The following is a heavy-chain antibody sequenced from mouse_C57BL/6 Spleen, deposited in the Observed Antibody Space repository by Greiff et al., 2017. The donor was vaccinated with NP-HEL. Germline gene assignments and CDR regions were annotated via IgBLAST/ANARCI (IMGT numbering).Heavy chain of an antibody. CDR3: AREWGLRPYFDV. J-gene: IGHJ1*03. CDR2: ISDGGSYT. CDR1: GFTFSSYA. V-gene: IGHV5-4*01. Sequence: EVHLVESGGGLVKPGGSLKLSCAASGFTFSSYAMSWVRQTPEKRLEWVATISDGGSYTYYPDNVKGRFTISRDNAKNNLYLQMSHLKSEDTAMYYCAREWGLRPYFDVWGTGTTVTVSS. D-gene: IGHD2-4*01.